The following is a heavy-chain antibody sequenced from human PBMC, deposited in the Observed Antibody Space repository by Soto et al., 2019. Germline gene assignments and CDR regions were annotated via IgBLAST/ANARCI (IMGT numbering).Heavy chain of an antibody. CDR2: IGAADDP. J-gene: IGHJ6*02. CDR1: GFTFSAYD. V-gene: IGHV3-13*05. CDR3: ARAYSGRLPRRADYYFAMDV. Sequence: GESLKISCAASGFTFSAYDMHWVRQTTGKGLEWVSAIGAADDPYYLGSVKGRFTISRENAKNSLYLQMNSLRAEDTAVYYCARAYSGRLPRRADYYFAMDVWGQGTTVTVSS. D-gene: IGHD2-15*01.